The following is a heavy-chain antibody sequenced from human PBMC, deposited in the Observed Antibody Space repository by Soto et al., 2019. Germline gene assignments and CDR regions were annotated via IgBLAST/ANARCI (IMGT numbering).Heavy chain of an antibody. D-gene: IGHD2-15*01. CDR2: IWYDGSNK. CDR3: ARAGYCSGGSCYSFDY. Sequence: QVQLVESGGGVVQPGRSLRLSCAASGFTFSSYGMHWVRQAPGKGLEWVAVIWYDGSNKYYADSVKGRFTISRDNSKNTLYLQMNSQRAEDTAVYYCARAGYCSGGSCYSFDYWGQGTLVTVSS. V-gene: IGHV3-33*01. J-gene: IGHJ4*02. CDR1: GFTFSSYG.